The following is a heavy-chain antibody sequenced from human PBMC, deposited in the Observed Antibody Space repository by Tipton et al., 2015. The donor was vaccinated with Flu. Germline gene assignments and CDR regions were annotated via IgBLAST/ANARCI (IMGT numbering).Heavy chain of an antibody. J-gene: IGHJ4*02. D-gene: IGHD6-19*01. CDR1: GFTFSSSA. CDR2: ISFSGGNT. V-gene: IGHV3-23*04. CDR3: AKRLSSGWFPWDYFDY. Sequence: QLVQSGGGVVQPGRSLRLSCAASGFTFSSSAMGWVRQAPGKGLEWVSGISFSGGNTYYADSVKGRFTISRDNSKNTLYLQMSSLRAEDTAVYYCAKRLSSGWFPWDYFDYWGQGTLVTVSS.